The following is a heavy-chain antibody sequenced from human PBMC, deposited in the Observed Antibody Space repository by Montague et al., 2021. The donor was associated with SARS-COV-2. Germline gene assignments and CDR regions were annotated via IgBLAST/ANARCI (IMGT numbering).Heavy chain of an antibody. CDR2: INHSGST. Sequence: SETLSLTCAVYGGSFSGYYWTWIRQSPRKGLEWIGEINHSGSTDYNPSLKSRVTISVDTSKNQFSLKLSSVTAADTAVYYCACGEITPRGVIYYYGMDVWGQGTTVTVSS. D-gene: IGHD4-23*01. CDR1: GGSFSGYY. CDR3: ACGEITPRGVIYYYGMDV. V-gene: IGHV4-34*01. J-gene: IGHJ6*02.